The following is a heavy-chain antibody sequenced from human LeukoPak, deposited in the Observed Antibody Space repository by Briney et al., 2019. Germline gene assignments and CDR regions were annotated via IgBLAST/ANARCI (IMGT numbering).Heavy chain of an antibody. V-gene: IGHV4-39*07. CDR3: ARDGSSSSWFDAFDI. J-gene: IGHJ3*02. CDR2: IYYSGST. CDR1: GGSISSSSYY. D-gene: IGHD6-13*01. Sequence: SETLSLTCTVSGGSISSSSYYWGWIRQPPGKGLEWIGSIYYSGSTYYNPSLKSRVTISVDTSKNQFSLKLSSVTAADTAVYYFARDGSSSSWFDAFDIWGQGTMVTVSS.